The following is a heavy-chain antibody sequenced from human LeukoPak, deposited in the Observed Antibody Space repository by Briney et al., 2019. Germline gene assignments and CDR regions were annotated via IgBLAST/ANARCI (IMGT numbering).Heavy chain of an antibody. CDR2: MYYSGST. D-gene: IGHD5-12*01. CDR1: GFTFSGYV. Sequence: GSLRLSCAASGFTFSGYVISWIRQPPGKGLEWIGYMYYSGSTNYNPSLKSRVTISIDTSKNQFSLKLNSVTAADTAVYYCARHNYRLQVAIWGQGTLVTVSS. CDR3: ARHNYRLQVAI. J-gene: IGHJ4*02. V-gene: IGHV4-59*08.